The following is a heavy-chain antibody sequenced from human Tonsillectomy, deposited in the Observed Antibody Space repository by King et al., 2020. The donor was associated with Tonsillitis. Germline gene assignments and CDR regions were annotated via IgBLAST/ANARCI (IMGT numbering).Heavy chain of an antibody. CDR2: INEHASET. CDR3: AGEAGTNGGNSALDY. V-gene: IGHV3-7*01. D-gene: IGHD4-23*01. J-gene: IGHJ4*02. Sequence: DVQLVVSGGGLVQPGGSLRLSCSASGFIFSSYWVSWVRQAPGKGLQWVANINEHASETYYVDSVRGRFTISRDNAKNSLYLQMNSLRADDTAVCYCAGEAGTNGGNSALDYWGQGTRVTVSS. CDR1: GFIFSSYW.